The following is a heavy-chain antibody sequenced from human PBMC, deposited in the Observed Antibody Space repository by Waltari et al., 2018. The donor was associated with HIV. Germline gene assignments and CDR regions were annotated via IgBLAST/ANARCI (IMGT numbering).Heavy chain of an antibody. Sequence: QLQLQESGPGLVKPSETLSLTCTVPGGSISSSSYWAWYRQPPGKGPEWIGSIYYSGRTYYNPSLKSRVTISLDTSNNQFSLQLSSVTAADTAVYYCARPSHDNSGYLDGSFDYWGQGTLVTVSS. D-gene: IGHD3-22*01. CDR2: IYYSGRT. V-gene: IGHV4-39*01. CDR3: ARPSHDNSGYLDGSFDY. CDR1: GGSISSSSY. J-gene: IGHJ4*02.